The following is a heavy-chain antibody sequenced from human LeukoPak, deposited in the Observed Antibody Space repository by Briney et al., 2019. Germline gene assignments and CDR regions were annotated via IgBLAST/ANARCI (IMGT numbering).Heavy chain of an antibody. D-gene: IGHD5-12*01. Sequence: PSETLSLTCAVYGESFSGYYWGWVRQPPGKGLEWVGEINHSGSTNYNPSLKSRVTISVDTSKNQFSLKLSSVTAADTAVFYCAGANSGYYREDSYFDSWGQGTLVTVSS. J-gene: IGHJ4*02. V-gene: IGHV4-34*01. CDR2: INHSGST. CDR3: AGANSGYYREDSYFDS. CDR1: GESFSGYY.